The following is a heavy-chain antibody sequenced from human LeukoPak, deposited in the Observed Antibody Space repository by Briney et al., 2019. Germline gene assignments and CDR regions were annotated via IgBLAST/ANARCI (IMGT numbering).Heavy chain of an antibody. J-gene: IGHJ5*02. V-gene: IGHV3-23*01. D-gene: IGHD6-13*01. CDR1: GFTFSSYA. CDR3: AKARQLVPYNWFDP. Sequence: TGGSLRLSCAASGFTFSSYAMSWDRQAPGKGLEWVSAISGSGGSTYYADSVKGRFTISRDNSKNTLYLQMNSLRAEDTAVYYCAKARQLVPYNWFDPWGQGTLVTVSS. CDR2: ISGSGGST.